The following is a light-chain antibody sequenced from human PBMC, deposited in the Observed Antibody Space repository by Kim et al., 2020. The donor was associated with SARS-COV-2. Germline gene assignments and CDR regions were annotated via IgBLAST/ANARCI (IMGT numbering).Light chain of an antibody. Sequence: GCVGDSFPNTCRASQGIGNSLAWYQQKPCKVPKLLIYAASTLQRGVPLRFSGRGSGTDFTFTISSLQPEDFATYYCQQLNSYSLTFGGGTKVDIK. V-gene: IGKV1-9*01. CDR2: AAS. CDR1: QGIGNS. J-gene: IGKJ4*01. CDR3: QQLNSYSLT.